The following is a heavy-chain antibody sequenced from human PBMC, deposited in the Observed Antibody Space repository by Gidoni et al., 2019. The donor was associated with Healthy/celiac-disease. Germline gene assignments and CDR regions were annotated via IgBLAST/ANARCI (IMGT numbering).Heavy chain of an antibody. D-gene: IGHD6-19*01. CDR3: ATEPIGASSGPLGGGY. CDR1: GYTLPELS. Sequence: QVQLVQSGAAVKKPGASVKVSCKVSGYTLPELSMHWVRQAAGKGLEWMGGFDPEYGETIYAQKFQGSVTMTEETSTDTAYMELSSLRSEDTAVYYCATEPIGASSGPLGGGYWGQGTLVTVSS. CDR2: FDPEYGET. V-gene: IGHV1-24*01. J-gene: IGHJ4*02.